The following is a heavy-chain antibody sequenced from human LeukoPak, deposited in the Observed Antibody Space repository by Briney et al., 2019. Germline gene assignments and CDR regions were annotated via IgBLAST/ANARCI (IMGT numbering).Heavy chain of an antibody. CDR1: GYTFTSYG. CDR2: ISAYNGNT. D-gene: IGHD3/OR15-3a*01. V-gene: IGHV1-18*01. J-gene: IGHJ6*02. CDR3: ARVDALYYYYYGMDV. Sequence: ASVKVSCKASGYTFTSYGISWVRQAPGQGLEWMGWISAYNGNTNYAQKLQGRVTMTTDTSTSTAYMELRSLRSDDTAVYYCARVDALYYYYYGMDVWGQGTLVTVSS.